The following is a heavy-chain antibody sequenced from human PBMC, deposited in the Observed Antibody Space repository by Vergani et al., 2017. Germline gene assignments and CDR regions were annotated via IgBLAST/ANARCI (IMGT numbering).Heavy chain of an antibody. V-gene: IGHV4-38-2*01. CDR1: GYSISSGYY. D-gene: IGHD6-13*01. CDR3: ARLYSSSWFGY. J-gene: IGHJ4*02. CDR2: IYHSGST. Sequence: QVQLQESGPGLVKPSETLSLTCAVSGYSISSGYYWGWIRQPPGKGLEWIGSIYHSGSTYYNPSLKSRVTISVDTSKNLFSLKLSSVTAADTAVYYCARLYSSSWFGYWGQGTLVTVSS.